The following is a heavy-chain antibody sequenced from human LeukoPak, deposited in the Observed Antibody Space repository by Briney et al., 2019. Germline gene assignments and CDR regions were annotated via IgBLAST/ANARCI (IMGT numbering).Heavy chain of an antibody. CDR2: IYSGSST. D-gene: IGHD1-1*01. CDR3: AKANWISNADAVW. CDR1: GFTVSSNY. V-gene: IGHV3-53*01. Sequence: GGSLRLSCAASGFTVSSNYMSWVRQAPGKGLEWVSVIYSGSSTYYADSVRGRFTLSRDDSRNTVHLQLNNLRVEDTAIYYCAKANWISNADAVWWGRGTLVTVSS. J-gene: IGHJ4*02.